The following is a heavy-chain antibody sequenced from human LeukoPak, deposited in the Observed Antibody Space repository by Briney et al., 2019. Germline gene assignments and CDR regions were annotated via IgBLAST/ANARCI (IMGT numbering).Heavy chain of an antibody. CDR3: ARERIQLANWFDP. J-gene: IGHJ5*02. V-gene: IGHV4-34*01. CDR2: INHSGST. Sequence: SGTLSLTCAVYGGSFSGYYWSWIRQPPGKGLEWIGEINHSGSTNYNPSLKSRVTISVDTSKNQFSLKLSSVTAADTAVYYCARERIQLANWFDPWGQGTLVTVSS. CDR1: GGSFSGYY. D-gene: IGHD5-18*01.